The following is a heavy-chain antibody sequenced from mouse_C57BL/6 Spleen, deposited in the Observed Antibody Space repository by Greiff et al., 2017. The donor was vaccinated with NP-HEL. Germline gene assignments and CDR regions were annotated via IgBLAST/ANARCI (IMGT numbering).Heavy chain of an antibody. V-gene: IGHV1-69*01. J-gene: IGHJ4*01. Sequence: QVQLQQPGAELVMPGASVKLSCKASGYTFTSYWMHWVKQRPGQGLEWIGEIDPSDSYTNYNQKFKGKSTLTVDKSSSTAYMQLISLTSEDSAVYYCARTDYGNSYYAMDYWGQGTSVTVSS. CDR3: ARTDYGNSYYAMDY. CDR2: IDPSDSYT. D-gene: IGHD2-1*01. CDR1: GYTFTSYW.